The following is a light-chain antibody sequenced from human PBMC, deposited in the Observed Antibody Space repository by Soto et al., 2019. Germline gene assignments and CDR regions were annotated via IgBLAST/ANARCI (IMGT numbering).Light chain of an antibody. CDR3: QQYNSYPLT. CDR1: QSISSW. CDR2: DAS. V-gene: IGKV1-5*01. Sequence: DIQMPQSPSTLSASGGARVTITSGASQSISSWLAWYQQKPGKAPKLLIYDASSLESGVPSRFSGSGSGTEFTLTISSLQPDDFATYYCQQYNSYPLTFGGGTKVDIK. J-gene: IGKJ4*01.